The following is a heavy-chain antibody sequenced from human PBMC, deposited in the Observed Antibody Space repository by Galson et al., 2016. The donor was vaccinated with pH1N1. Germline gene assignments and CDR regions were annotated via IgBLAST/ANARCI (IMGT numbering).Heavy chain of an antibody. Sequence: TLSLTCTVSGASISSGYNYWNWIRQHPGKGLEWIGYIYNSGSTYYNPSLKSRLTISVDTSKNHISLHLSSVTAADTAVYYCARGILPERWFDPWGQGTLVTVSS. V-gene: IGHV4-31*03. D-gene: IGHD1-26*01. CDR1: GASISSGYNY. J-gene: IGHJ5*02. CDR2: IYNSGST. CDR3: ARGILPERWFDP.